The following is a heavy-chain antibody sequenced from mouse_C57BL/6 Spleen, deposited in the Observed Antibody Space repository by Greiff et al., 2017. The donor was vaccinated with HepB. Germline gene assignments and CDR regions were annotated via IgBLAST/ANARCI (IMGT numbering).Heavy chain of an antibody. V-gene: IGHV1-55*01. CDR2: IYPGSGST. CDR3: AREGYGPDY. Sequence: QVQLQQPGAELVKPGASVKMSCKASGYTFTSYWITWVKQRTGQGLEWIGDIYPGSGSTNYNEKFKSKATLTVDTASSTAYMQLSSLTSEDSAVYYCAREGYGPDYWGQGTTLTVSS. CDR1: GYTFTSYW. D-gene: IGHD1-1*02. J-gene: IGHJ2*01.